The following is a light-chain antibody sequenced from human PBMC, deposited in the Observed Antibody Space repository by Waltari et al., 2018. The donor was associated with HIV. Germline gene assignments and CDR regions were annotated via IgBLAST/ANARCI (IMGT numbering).Light chain of an antibody. J-gene: IGLJ1*01. CDR3: QAWDNSAAV. Sequence: SYDLTQPPSLSVSPGQTASITCSAHNLGETYVSWYQQRPGQSPVLVIFEDTKRPSDIPERFSASNSGNTATLTISGTQAMDEADYFCQAWDNSAAVFGSGTKVTVL. V-gene: IGLV3-1*01. CDR1: NLGETY. CDR2: EDT.